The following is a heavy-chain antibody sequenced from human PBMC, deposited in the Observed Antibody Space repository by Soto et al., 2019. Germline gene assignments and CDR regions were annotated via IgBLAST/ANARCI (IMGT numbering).Heavy chain of an antibody. CDR3: ARDLSSYDGMDV. CDR1: GFTVSSNY. J-gene: IGHJ6*02. Sequence: EVQLVESGGGLVQPGGSLRLSCAASGFTVSSNYMSWVRQAPGKGLEWVSVIYSGGSTYYEDSVKGRFTISRDNSKNTLYLQMNSLRAEDTAVYSCARDLSSYDGMDVWGQGTTVTVSS. CDR2: IYSGGST. V-gene: IGHV3-66*01.